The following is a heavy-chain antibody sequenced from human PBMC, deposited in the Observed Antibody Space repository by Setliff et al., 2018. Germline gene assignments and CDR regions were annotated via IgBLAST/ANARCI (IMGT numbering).Heavy chain of an antibody. CDR3: ATDGPVLNGDYIS. CDR1: GASLSSGTYY. CDR2: IHYSGST. D-gene: IGHD3-10*01. V-gene: IGHV4-61*01. J-gene: IGHJ5*02. Sequence: KPSETLSLTCTVSGASLSSGTYYWGWIRQPPGKGLEWIGYIHYSGSTSYSPSLKSRVTISVDTSKNQFSLSLRSVTAADTAVYYCATDGPVLNGDYISWGQGTLVTVSS.